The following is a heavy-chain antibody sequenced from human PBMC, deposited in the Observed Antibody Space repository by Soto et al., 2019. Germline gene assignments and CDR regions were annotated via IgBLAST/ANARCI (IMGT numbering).Heavy chain of an antibody. J-gene: IGHJ4*02. V-gene: IGHV4-39*01. Sequence: QLQLQESGPGLVMPSETLSLTCTVSAGSISRSSYYWGWIRQPPETGLEWIGSIYYSGSTYHNPYLKSRVTIAVDPSKNQCTLKLSSMTAANTAVYYCARQLPGQWLLGCCSYWGKGTLVVVST. CDR1: AGSISRSSYY. D-gene: IGHD6-19*01. CDR3: ARQLPGQWLLGCCSY. CDR2: IYYSGST.